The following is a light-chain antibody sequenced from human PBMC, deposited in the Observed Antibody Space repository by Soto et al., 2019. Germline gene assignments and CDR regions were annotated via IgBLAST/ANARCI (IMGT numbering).Light chain of an antibody. CDR1: SSVVGGYNY. Sequence: QSALTQPASVSGSPGQSITISCTGTSSVVGGYNYVSWYQQHPGKAPKFMIYEVSNRPSGVSNRFSGSKSGNTASLTISGLQAEDEADYYCSSYTSSSTHWVFGGGTQLTVL. CDR3: SSYTSSSTHWV. J-gene: IGLJ3*02. CDR2: EVS. V-gene: IGLV2-14*01.